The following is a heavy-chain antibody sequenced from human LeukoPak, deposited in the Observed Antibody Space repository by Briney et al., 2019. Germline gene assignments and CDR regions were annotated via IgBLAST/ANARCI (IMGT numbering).Heavy chain of an antibody. CDR2: IKQDGSEK. D-gene: IGHD1-26*01. Sequence: PGGSLRLSCAPSGFTFSTFGMNWVRQAPGKGLDWVANIKQDGSEKYYVDSVKGRFTISRDNAKNSLYLQMNSLRAEDTAVYYCARDLSGSYQGRFDYWGQGTLVTVSS. V-gene: IGHV3-7*01. J-gene: IGHJ4*02. CDR1: GFTFSTFG. CDR3: ARDLSGSYQGRFDY.